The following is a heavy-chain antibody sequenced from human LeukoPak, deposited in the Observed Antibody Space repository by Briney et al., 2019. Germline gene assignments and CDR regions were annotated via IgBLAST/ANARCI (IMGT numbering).Heavy chain of an antibody. J-gene: IGHJ4*02. Sequence: PSETLSLTCTVSGGSISNYYWSWIRQPTGKGLEWIGYIYNSGSTNGNPSLKSTIYNPSLKSRVTISVDTSKNQFSLKMNSVTAADTAVYYCASNTGTVFDYWGQGALVTVSS. CDR3: ASNTGTVFDY. V-gene: IGHV4-59*01. D-gene: IGHD7-27*01. CDR2: IYNSGST. CDR1: GGSISNYY.